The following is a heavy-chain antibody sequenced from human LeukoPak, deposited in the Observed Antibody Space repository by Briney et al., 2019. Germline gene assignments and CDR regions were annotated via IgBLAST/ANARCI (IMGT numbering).Heavy chain of an antibody. V-gene: IGHV3-74*01. J-gene: IGHJ3*02. Sequence: GGSLRLSCAASGFTFSSYWMHWVRQAPGKGLVWVSRISTDGSSTSYADSVKGRFTISRDNAKNTLYLQMNSLRAEDTAVYYCARGYGWAFDIWGQGTMVTVSS. CDR2: ISTDGSST. D-gene: IGHD5-18*01. CDR3: ARGYGWAFDI. CDR1: GFTFSSYW.